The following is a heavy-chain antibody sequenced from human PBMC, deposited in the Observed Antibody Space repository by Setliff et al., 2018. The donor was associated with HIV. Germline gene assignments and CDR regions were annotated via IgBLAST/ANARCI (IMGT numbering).Heavy chain of an antibody. CDR2: TSGTSGTM. CDR1: GFTFSTYS. CDR3: ARDPRASYLSYYYYHYLDV. V-gene: IGHV3-48*01. Sequence: GGSLRLSCAASGFTFSTYSMNWVRQAPGKGLEWVSYTSGTSGTMYYADSAKGRFTISRDNAKNSLFLQMNSLTAEDTAVYYCARDPRASYLSYYYYHYLDVWGKGTTVTVSS. J-gene: IGHJ6*03. D-gene: IGHD3-16*02.